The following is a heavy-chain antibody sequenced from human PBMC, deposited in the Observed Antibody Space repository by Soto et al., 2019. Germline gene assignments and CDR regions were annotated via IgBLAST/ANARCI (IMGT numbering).Heavy chain of an antibody. CDR3: AKDLPPYYYDSSGYYPAFDI. V-gene: IGHV3-30*18. CDR1: GFTFSSYG. CDR2: ISYAGSNK. Sequence: PGGSLRLSCAASGFTFSSYGMHWVRQAPGKGLEWVAVISYAGSNKYYAASVKGRFTISRDNSKNTLYLQMNSLRAEDTAVYYCAKDLPPYYYDSSGYYPAFDIWGQGTMVTVSS. J-gene: IGHJ3*02. D-gene: IGHD3-22*01.